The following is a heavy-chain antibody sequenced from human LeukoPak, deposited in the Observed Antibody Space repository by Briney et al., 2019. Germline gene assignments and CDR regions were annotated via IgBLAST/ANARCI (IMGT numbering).Heavy chain of an antibody. CDR2: ISGSGGST. J-gene: IGHJ3*02. Sequence: GGSLRLSCAASGFTFSSYSMNWVRQAPGKGLEWVSAISGSGGSTYYADSVKGRFTISRDNSKNTLYLQMNSLRAEDTAVYYCAKVSISGGVPPAIGAFDIWGQGTMVTVSS. CDR1: GFTFSSYS. V-gene: IGHV3-23*01. CDR3: AKVSISGGVPPAIGAFDI. D-gene: IGHD2-2*02.